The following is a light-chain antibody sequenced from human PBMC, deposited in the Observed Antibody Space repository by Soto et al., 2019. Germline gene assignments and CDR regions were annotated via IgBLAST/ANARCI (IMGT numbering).Light chain of an antibody. J-gene: IGKJ5*01. Sequence: VFTPSPVTPSLSPGERAPLSCRASQSFRGLLAWYQQKPGQAPRLLIYDAYNRATGIPPRFSGSGSGTDFTLTISSLEPEDSAVYYCQQRHMWPITFGQGTRLEIK. CDR3: QQRHMWPIT. CDR1: QSFRGL. V-gene: IGKV3-11*01. CDR2: DAY.